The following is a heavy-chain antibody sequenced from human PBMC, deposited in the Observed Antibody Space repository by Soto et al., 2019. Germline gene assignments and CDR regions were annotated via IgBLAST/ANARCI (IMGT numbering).Heavy chain of an antibody. CDR1: GGTFSTYA. V-gene: IGHV1-69*12. D-gene: IGHD5-18*01. Sequence: QVQLVQSGAEVKKPESSVKVSCKAPGGTFSTYAISWVRQAPGQGREWMGGIIPMFGTANYAQRFQDRVTIPADESTKTVYMELSSLRSEDTAVYFCASGIQLWLRRINTGYSGWGQGTLVTVSS. CDR3: ASGIQLWLRRINTGYSG. J-gene: IGHJ4*02. CDR2: IIPMFGTA.